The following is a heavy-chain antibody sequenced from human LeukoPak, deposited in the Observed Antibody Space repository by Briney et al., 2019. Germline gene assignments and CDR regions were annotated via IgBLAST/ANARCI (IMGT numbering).Heavy chain of an antibody. CDR2: MNPNSGGT. J-gene: IGHJ6*03. V-gene: IGHV1-2*02. Sequence: ASVKVSCKASGYTFTSYDINWVRQATGQGLEWMGWMNPNSGGTNYAQKFQGRVTMTRDTSISTAYMELSRLRSDDTAVYYCARSWALGYYYYYYMDVWGKGTTVTVSS. CDR3: ARSWALGYYYYYYMDV. CDR1: GYTFTSYD. D-gene: IGHD3-16*01.